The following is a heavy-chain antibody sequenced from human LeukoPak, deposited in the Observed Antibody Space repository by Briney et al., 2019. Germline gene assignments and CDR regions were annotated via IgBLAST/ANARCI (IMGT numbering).Heavy chain of an antibody. CDR3: ARDLQYCSGGSCYGAIGY. J-gene: IGHJ4*02. CDR2: ISSSGSTI. D-gene: IGHD2-15*01. CDR1: GFTFSDYY. V-gene: IGHV3-11*01. Sequence: GGSLRLSCAASGFTFSDYYMSWIRQAPGKGLEWVSYISSSGSTIYYADSVKGRFTISRDNAKNSLYLQMNSLRAEDTAVYYCARDLQYCSGGSCYGAIGYWGQGTLVTVSS.